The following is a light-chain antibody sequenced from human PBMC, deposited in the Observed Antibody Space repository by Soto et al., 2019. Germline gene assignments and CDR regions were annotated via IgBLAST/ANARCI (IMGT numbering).Light chain of an antibody. J-gene: IGLJ2*01. V-gene: IGLV2-11*01. CDR3: CSYAGRYIVV. Sequence: QSALTQPRSVSGSPGQSVTISCTGTSSDVGGYNYVSWYQQHPGKAPKLMIYDVSKRPSGVPDRFSGSKSGNTASLTISGLQAEDEADYYCCSYAGRYIVVFGGGTKLTVL. CDR2: DVS. CDR1: SSDVGGYNY.